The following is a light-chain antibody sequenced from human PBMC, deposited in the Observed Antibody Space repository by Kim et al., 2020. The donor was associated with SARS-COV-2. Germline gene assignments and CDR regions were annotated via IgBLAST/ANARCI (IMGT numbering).Light chain of an antibody. V-gene: IGKV1-5*01. CDR2: AAS. CDR1: QSINSW. Sequence: AAVGDRATMPGRVSQSINSWLAWYQQKPGKAPKLLIYAASSLESGVPSRFSGSRSGTEFTLTITSLQPDDFATYYSQQYNYYPYTFGQGTKLEI. CDR3: QQYNYYPYT. J-gene: IGKJ2*01.